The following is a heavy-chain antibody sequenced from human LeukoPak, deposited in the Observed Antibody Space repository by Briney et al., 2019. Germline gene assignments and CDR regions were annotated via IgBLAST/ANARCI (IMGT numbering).Heavy chain of an antibody. Sequence: SETLSFTGAVYGGSFSGYYWSWLRQPPGKGLGWSGYIYFSGSTTYNPSLKSRVTISVDTSKNQFSLKLSSVTAADTAVYYCARVYYSSSYDYWYFDLWGRGTLVTVSS. D-gene: IGHD6-13*01. V-gene: IGHV4-59*01. CDR2: IYFSGST. CDR3: ARVYYSSSYDYWYFDL. J-gene: IGHJ2*01. CDR1: GGSFSGYY.